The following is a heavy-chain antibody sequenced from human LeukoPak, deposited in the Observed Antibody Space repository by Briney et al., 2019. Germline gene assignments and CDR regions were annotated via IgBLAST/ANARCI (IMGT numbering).Heavy chain of an antibody. J-gene: IGHJ5*02. D-gene: IGHD1-7*01. CDR2: IWYDGSNT. CDR3: ARDTGNYPNNWLDP. V-gene: IGHV3-33*01. Sequence: GRSLRLSCEASGFSFSRHAMQWVRQAPGKGLEWVALIWYDGSNTYYADSVQGRFTISRDNSKNTLYLQMNSLRAEDTAIYYCARDTGNYPNNWLDPWGQGTLVTVSS. CDR1: GFSFSRHA.